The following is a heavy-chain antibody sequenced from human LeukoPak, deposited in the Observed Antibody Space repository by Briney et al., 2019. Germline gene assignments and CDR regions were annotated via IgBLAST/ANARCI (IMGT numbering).Heavy chain of an antibody. CDR1: GFTFSSHR. Sequence: GGSLRLSCAASGFTFSSHRMSWVRQAPGKGLEWVANIKKDGSEKYYVDSVKGRFTISRDNAKTSLYLQMNSLRAEDTAVYYCARDLSGITGYTYGRGIDYWGQGTLVTVSS. CDR3: ARDLSGITGYTYGRGIDY. CDR2: IKKDGSEK. J-gene: IGHJ4*02. V-gene: IGHV3-7*01. D-gene: IGHD5-18*01.